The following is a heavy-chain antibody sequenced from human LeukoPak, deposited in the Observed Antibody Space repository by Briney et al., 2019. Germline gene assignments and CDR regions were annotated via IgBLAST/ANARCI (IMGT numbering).Heavy chain of an antibody. CDR1: GYTLTELS. D-gene: IGHD2-2*01. CDR3: ATGYCSSTSCHPFGYYYMDV. CDR2: FDPEDGET. V-gene: IGHV1-24*01. J-gene: IGHJ6*03. Sequence: ASVKVSCKVSGYTLTELSMHWVRQAPGKGLEWMGGFDPEDGETIYAQKFQGRVTMTEDTSTDTAYMELSSLRSEDTAVYYCATGYCSSTSCHPFGYYYMDVLGKGTTVTVSS.